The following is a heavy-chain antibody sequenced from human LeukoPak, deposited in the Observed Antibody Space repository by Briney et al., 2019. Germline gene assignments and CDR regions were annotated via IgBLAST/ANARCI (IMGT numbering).Heavy chain of an antibody. CDR3: ARDGDDDYYDAFDI. D-gene: IGHD4-17*01. V-gene: IGHV4-61*08. CDR1: VYSISGAYY. J-gene: IGHJ3*02. CDR2: IYYSGST. Sequence: PSQTLSLTCAVSVYSISGAYYWGWIRQPPGKGLEWIGYIYYSGSTNYNPSLKSRVTISVDTSKNQFSLKLSSVTAADTAVYYCARDGDDDYYDAFDIWGQGTMVTVSS.